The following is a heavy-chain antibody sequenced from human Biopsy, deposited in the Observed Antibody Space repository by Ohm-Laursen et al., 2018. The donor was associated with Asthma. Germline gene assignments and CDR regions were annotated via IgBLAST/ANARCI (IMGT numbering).Heavy chain of an antibody. Sequence: SVKVSCKASGGTFSSYAISWVRQAPGQGLEWMGGIIPIFGTANYAQKFQGRVTITADESTSTAYMELSSLRSEDTAVYYCARHPYNFGGFDYWGQGSPVLVSS. CDR3: ARHPYNFGGFDY. D-gene: IGHD5-24*01. V-gene: IGHV1-69*01. CDR1: GGTFSSYA. CDR2: IIPIFGTA. J-gene: IGHJ4*02.